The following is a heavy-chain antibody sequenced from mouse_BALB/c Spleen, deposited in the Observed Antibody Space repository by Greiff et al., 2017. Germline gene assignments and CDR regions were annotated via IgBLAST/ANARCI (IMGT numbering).Heavy chain of an antibody. Sequence: EVQLQQSGPGLVKPSQSLSLTCTVTGYSITSDYAWNWIRQFPGNKLEWMGYISYSGSTSYNPSLKRRISITRDTSKNQFFLQLNSVTTEDTATYYCARGWAYDYDSYYAMDYWGQGTSVTVSS. D-gene: IGHD2-4*01. CDR1: GYSITSDYA. V-gene: IGHV3-2*02. CDR2: ISYSGST. CDR3: ARGWAYDYDSYYAMDY. J-gene: IGHJ4*01.